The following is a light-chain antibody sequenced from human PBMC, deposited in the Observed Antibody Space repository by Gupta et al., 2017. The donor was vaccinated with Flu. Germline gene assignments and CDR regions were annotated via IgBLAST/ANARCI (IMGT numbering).Light chain of an antibody. CDR1: VWTSHY. Sequence: GKTARITGSGDVWTSHYAYWYQQKPGQAPVLVIDNDTERHSGIPDRFSGSRSGTTATLTISGVQAEDEADYYCYSPENSDAWVFGGGTKLTVL. J-gene: IGLJ3*02. V-gene: IGLV3-25*01. CDR2: NDT. CDR3: YSPENSDAWV.